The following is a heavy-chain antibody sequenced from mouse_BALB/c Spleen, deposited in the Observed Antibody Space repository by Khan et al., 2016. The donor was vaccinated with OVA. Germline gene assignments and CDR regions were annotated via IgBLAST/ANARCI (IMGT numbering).Heavy chain of an antibody. J-gene: IGHJ2*01. CDR3: VRIRIPPYHLDY. CDR2: INPSSGYT. V-gene: IGHV1-4*01. CDR1: GYTFTNYT. Sequence: VQLQESGAELARPGASVKMSCKASGYTFTNYTIHWVKQRPGQGLEWIGYINPSSGYTNYNKNYNDKATLTTDRSSSTAYMQLSRLSSEDSAVDCCVRIRIPPYHLDYWGQGTTLTVSS.